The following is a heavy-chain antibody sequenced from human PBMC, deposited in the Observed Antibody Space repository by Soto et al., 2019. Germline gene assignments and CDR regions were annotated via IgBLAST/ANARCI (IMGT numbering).Heavy chain of an antibody. D-gene: IGHD3-22*01. J-gene: IGHJ4*02. CDR2: ISAGGGST. Sequence: GGSLRLSCAASGFTVSSTAMSWVRQAPGKGLQWVSCISAGGGSTFYAESVKGRFTISRDNSKNTVYLQMNSLRAEDTAVYYCAKDTNYYDTSSFDYWGQGTLVTVSS. CDR3: AKDTNYYDTSSFDY. CDR1: GFTVSSTA. V-gene: IGHV3-23*01.